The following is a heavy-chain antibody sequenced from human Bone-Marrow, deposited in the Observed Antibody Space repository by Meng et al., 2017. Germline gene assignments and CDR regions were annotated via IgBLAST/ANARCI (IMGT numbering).Heavy chain of an antibody. V-gene: IGHV3-53*05. CDR3: AKDGGIAAAGFDY. CDR1: GFTVSSNY. D-gene: IGHD6-13*01. Sequence: GESLKISCAASGFTVSSNYMSWVRQAPGKGLEWVSVIYSGGSTYYADSVKGRFTISRDNAKNSLYLQMNSLRAEDTALYYCAKDGGIAAAGFDYWGQGTLVTVSS. CDR2: IYSGGST. J-gene: IGHJ4*02.